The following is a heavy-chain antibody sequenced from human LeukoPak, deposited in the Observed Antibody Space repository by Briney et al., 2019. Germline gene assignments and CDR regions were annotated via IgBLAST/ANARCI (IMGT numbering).Heavy chain of an antibody. CDR3: ARGGYSYRDAFDI. V-gene: IGHV3-11*05. CDR2: ISSSSSYT. CDR1: GFTFSDYY. D-gene: IGHD5-18*01. Sequence: PGGSLRLSCAASGFTFSDYYMSWIRQAPGKGLEWGSDISSSSSYTNYADSVKGRFTISRDNAKNSLYLQMNSLRAEDTAVYYCARGGYSYRDAFDIWGQGTMVTVSS. J-gene: IGHJ3*02.